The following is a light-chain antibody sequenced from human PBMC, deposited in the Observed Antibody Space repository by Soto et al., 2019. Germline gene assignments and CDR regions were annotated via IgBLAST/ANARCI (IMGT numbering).Light chain of an antibody. V-gene: IGLV2-8*01. CDR2: EVT. Sequence: QSALTQPPSASGSPGQSVTISCTGTSSDIGAYNYVSWYQQHPGKAPKLIISEVTKRPSGVPDRFSASKSGNTASLTVSCLRPEDEADYYCSSHAGANSFYVFGTGTKLTVL. J-gene: IGLJ1*01. CDR3: SSHAGANSFYV. CDR1: SSDIGAYNY.